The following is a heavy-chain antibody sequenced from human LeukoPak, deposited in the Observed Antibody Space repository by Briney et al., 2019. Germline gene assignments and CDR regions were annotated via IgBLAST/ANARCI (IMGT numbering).Heavy chain of an antibody. Sequence: SETLSLTCAVYGGSFSGYYWSWIRQPPGKGLEWIGEINHSGSTNYNPSLKSRVTISVDTSKNQFSLKLSSVTAADTAVYYCARYPRYNWNCSIYYYYYMDVWGKGTTVTVSS. CDR1: GGSFSGYY. J-gene: IGHJ6*03. CDR3: ARYPRYNWNCSIYYYYYMDV. V-gene: IGHV4-34*01. D-gene: IGHD1-7*01. CDR2: INHSGST.